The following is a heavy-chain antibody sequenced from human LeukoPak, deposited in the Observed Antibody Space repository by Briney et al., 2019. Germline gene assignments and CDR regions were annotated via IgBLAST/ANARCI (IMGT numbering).Heavy chain of an antibody. D-gene: IGHD3-10*01. CDR1: GGSISSSSYY. Sequence: SETLSLTCTVSGGSISSSSYYWGWIRQPPGKGLEWIGSIYYSGSTYYNPSLKSRVTISVDTSKNQFSLKLSSVTAADTAVYYCARTVLLWFGESGPPFDPWGQGTLVTVSS. V-gene: IGHV4-39*07. CDR2: IYYSGST. CDR3: ARTVLLWFGESGPPFDP. J-gene: IGHJ5*02.